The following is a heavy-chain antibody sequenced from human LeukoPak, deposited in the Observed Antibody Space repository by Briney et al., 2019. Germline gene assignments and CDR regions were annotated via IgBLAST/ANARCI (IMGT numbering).Heavy chain of an antibody. Sequence: GASVKVSCKASGYTFTGYYMHWVRQAPGQGLEWMGWINPNSGGTNYAQKFQGRVTMTRDTSISTAYMELSRLRSDDTAVYYCARQVVPAAMLPWFDPWGQEPWSPSPQ. J-gene: IGHJ5*02. CDR1: GYTFTGYY. V-gene: IGHV1-2*02. CDR3: ARQVVPAAMLPWFDP. D-gene: IGHD2-2*01. CDR2: INPNSGGT.